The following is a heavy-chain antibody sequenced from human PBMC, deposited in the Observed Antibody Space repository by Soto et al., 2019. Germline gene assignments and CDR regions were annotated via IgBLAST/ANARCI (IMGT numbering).Heavy chain of an antibody. J-gene: IGHJ6*02. CDR2: INPSGGST. CDR3: ARGNLPGISGMWYYYGMDV. Sequence: GASVKVSCKASGYTFTSYYMHWVRQAPGQGLEWMGIINPSGGSTSYAQKFQGRVTMTRDTSTSTVYMELSSLRSEDTAVYYCARGNLPGISGMWYYYGMDVWGQGTTVTVSS. V-gene: IGHV1-46*01. CDR1: GYTFTSYY. D-gene: IGHD1-1*01.